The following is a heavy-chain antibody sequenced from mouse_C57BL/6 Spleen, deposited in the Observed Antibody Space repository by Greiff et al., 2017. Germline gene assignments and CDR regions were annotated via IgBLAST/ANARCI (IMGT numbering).Heavy chain of an antibody. J-gene: IGHJ2*01. D-gene: IGHD1-1*01. CDR1: GYAFSSSW. CDR2: IYPGDGDT. CDR3: ARTTVVAPHFDY. Sequence: QVQLKQSGPELVKPGASVKISCKASGYAFSSSWMNWVKQRPGKGLEWIGRIYPGDGDTNYNGKFKGKATLTADKSSSTAYMQLSSLTSEDSAVYFCARTTVVAPHFDYWGQGTTLTVSS. V-gene: IGHV1-82*01.